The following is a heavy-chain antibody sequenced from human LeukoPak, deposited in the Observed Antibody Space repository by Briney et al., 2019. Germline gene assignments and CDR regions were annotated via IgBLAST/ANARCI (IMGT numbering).Heavy chain of an antibody. CDR3: ARVPGLVPAAMLTDWYFDL. Sequence: SVKVSCKASGGTFSSYAISWVRQAPGQGLEWMGRIIPILGIANYAQKFQGRVTITADKSTSTAYMELSSLRSEDTAVYYCARVPGLVPAAMLTDWYFDLWGRGTLVTVSS. J-gene: IGHJ2*01. CDR2: IIPILGIA. V-gene: IGHV1-69*04. D-gene: IGHD2-2*01. CDR1: GGTFSSYA.